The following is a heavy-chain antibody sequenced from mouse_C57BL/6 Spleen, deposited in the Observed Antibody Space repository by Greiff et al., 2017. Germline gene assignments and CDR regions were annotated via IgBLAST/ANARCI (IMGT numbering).Heavy chain of an antibody. J-gene: IGHJ2*01. D-gene: IGHD2-4*01. CDR3: TGVITHFDY. Sequence: EVKLMESGGGLVQPGGSMKLSCVASGFTFSNYWMNWVRQSPEKGLEWVAQIRLKSDNYATHYAESVKGRFTISRDDSKSSVYLQMNNLRAEDTGIYNCTGVITHFDYWGQGTTLTVSS. CDR1: GFTFSNYW. CDR2: IRLKSDNYAT. V-gene: IGHV6-3*01.